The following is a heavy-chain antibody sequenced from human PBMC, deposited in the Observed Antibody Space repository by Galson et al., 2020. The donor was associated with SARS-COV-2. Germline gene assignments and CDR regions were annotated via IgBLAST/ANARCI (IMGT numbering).Heavy chain of an antibody. D-gene: IGHD2-21*02. J-gene: IGHJ4*02. CDR1: GFTFSGST. CDR2: IRSKANSYAT. Sequence: GESLKISCAASGFTFSGSTIHWVRQASGKGLEWVGRIRSKANSYATGYAASVKGRFTVPRDDSKSTAYLQMNRLKTEDTAVYYCTRYGDNGIMWQYWGQGILVTVSS. CDR3: TRYGDNGIMWQY. V-gene: IGHV3-73*01.